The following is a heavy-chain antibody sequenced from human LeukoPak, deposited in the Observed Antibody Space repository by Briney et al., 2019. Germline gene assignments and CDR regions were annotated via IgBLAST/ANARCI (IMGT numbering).Heavy chain of an antibody. V-gene: IGHV3-30*18. D-gene: IGHD5-18*01. Sequence: GGSLRLSRAASGFTFSSYGMHWVRQAPGKGLEWVAAISYDGRNKEYVDSVKGRFTISRDNSKNTVYLQMNSLRAEDTAVYNCAKDRGYSHGFDYWGQGTLVTVSS. CDR1: GFTFSSYG. J-gene: IGHJ4*02. CDR3: AKDRGYSHGFDY. CDR2: ISYDGRNK.